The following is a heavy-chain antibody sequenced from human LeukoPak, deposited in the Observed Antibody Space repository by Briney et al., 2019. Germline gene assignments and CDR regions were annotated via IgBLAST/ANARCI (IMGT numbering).Heavy chain of an antibody. Sequence: PGGSLTLSCAASGFTFSTYAMSWVRQAPGKGLEWVGRSRNKASSYTTEYAASVEGRFTISRDVSESSLYLQMNSLRTEDTAVYYCGRIAISANNGMDVWGQGTTVTVSS. J-gene: IGHJ6*02. CDR3: GRIAISANNGMDV. CDR2: SRNKASSYTT. D-gene: IGHD1/OR15-1a*01. CDR1: GFTFSTYA. V-gene: IGHV3-72*01.